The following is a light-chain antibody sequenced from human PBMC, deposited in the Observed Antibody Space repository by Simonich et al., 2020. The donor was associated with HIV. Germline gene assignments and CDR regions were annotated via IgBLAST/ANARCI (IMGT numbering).Light chain of an antibody. CDR2: GAS. Sequence: EIVMTQSPVTLSVSPGERATLSCRASQNVSSNLAWYQQKPGQAPSLLIYGASTRATGIPASFSGSGSGTEFALTISSLQSEDFAVYYCQQYYSTPYTFGQGTKLEIK. J-gene: IGKJ2*01. CDR1: QNVSSN. CDR3: QQYYSTPYT. V-gene: IGKV3-15*01.